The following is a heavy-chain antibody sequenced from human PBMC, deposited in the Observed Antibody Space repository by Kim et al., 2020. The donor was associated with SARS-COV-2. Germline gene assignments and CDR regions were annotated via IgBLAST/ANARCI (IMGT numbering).Heavy chain of an antibody. Sequence: GGSLRLSCAASGFTFSSYGMHWVRQAPGKGLEWVAVISYDGSNEYYADSVKGRFTISRDNSKNTLYLQMNSLRAEDTAVYYCAKDPPYYYDSGSSPEYWGQGTLVTVSS. CDR2: ISYDGSNE. CDR3: AKDPPYYYDSGSSPEY. CDR1: GFTFSSYG. V-gene: IGHV3-30*18. J-gene: IGHJ4*02. D-gene: IGHD3-10*01.